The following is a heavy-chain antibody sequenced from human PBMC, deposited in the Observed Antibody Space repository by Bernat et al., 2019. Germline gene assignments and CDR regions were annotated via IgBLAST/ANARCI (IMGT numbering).Heavy chain of an antibody. CDR2: ISSSSSYI. CDR1: GFTFSSYS. D-gene: IGHD6-19*01. CDR3: ARVHSSGWYVVPYYYYYMDV. J-gene: IGHJ6*03. Sequence: EVQLVESGGGLVKPGGSLRLSCAASGFTFSSYSVNWVRQAPGKGLEWVSYISSSSSYIYYADSVKGRFTISRDNAKNSLYLQMNSLRAEDTAVYYCARVHSSGWYVVPYYYYYMDVWGKGTTVTVSS. V-gene: IGHV3-21*05.